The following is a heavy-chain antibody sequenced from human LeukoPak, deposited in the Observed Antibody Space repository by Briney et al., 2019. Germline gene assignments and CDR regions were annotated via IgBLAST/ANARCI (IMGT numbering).Heavy chain of an antibody. CDR2: ISGSGGST. Sequence: PGGSLRLSCLTSGFTLSTNAMSWVRQAPGKGLEWISGISGSGGSTYYADSVKGRFTISRDNSKNTLYLQMNSLRAEDTAVYYGAKLYYDFWSAPDYWGQGTLVTVSS. J-gene: IGHJ4*02. CDR1: GFTLSTNA. V-gene: IGHV3-23*01. D-gene: IGHD3-3*01. CDR3: AKLYYDFWSAPDY.